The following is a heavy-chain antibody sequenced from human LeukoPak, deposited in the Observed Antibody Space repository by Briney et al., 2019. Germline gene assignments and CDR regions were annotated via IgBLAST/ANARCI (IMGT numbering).Heavy chain of an antibody. CDR3: ARGYDFWSGYQH. CDR1: GYTFTGYY. Sequence: ASVKVSCKASGYTFTGYYMHWVRQAPGQGLEWMGWVNPNSGGTNYAQKFQGRVTMTRDTSISTAYMELSRLRSDDTVVYYCARGYDFWSGYQHWGQGTLVTASS. CDR2: VNPNSGGT. V-gene: IGHV1-2*02. J-gene: IGHJ4*02. D-gene: IGHD3-3*01.